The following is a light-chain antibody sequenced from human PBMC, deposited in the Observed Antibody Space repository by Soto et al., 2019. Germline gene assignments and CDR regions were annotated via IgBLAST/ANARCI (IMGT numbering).Light chain of an antibody. CDR1: QSVSSN. J-gene: IGKJ2*01. V-gene: IGKV3-15*01. CDR2: GAS. Sequence: EIVMTQSPATLSVSPGERATLSCRASQSVSSNLAWYQQKPGQAPRLLIYGASTRATGIPARFSGSGSGTDFILTISSLQPEDFATYYCQQTNSFPYTFGQGTKLEIK. CDR3: QQTNSFPYT.